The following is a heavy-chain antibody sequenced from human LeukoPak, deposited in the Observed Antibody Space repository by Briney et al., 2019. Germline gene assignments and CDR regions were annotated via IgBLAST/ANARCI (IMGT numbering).Heavy chain of an antibody. CDR2: IIPIFGTA. V-gene: IGHV1-69*13. D-gene: IGHD3-22*01. J-gene: IGHJ4*02. CDR3: ARGTSPTYYYDSSGPDLGY. CDR1: GGTFSSYA. Sequence: SVKVSCKASGGTFSSYAISWVRQAPGQGLEWMGGIIPIFGTANYAQKFQGRVTITADESTSTAHMELSSLRSEDTAVYYCARGTSPTYYYDSSGPDLGYWGQGTLVTASS.